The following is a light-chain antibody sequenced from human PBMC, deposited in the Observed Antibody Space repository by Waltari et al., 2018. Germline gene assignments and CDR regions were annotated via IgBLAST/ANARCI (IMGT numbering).Light chain of an antibody. CDR1: QSVLSSSNNKNY. CDR2: WAS. J-gene: IGKJ5*01. Sequence: DIVMTQSPDSLAVSLGERATINCKSSQSVLSSSNNKNYLAWYQQNPGQPPTVLIYWASTRESGVPDRFSGGGSGTDFTLTVSSLQAEDVAVYYCQQYYTAPRTFGQGTRLQI. V-gene: IGKV4-1*01. CDR3: QQYYTAPRT.